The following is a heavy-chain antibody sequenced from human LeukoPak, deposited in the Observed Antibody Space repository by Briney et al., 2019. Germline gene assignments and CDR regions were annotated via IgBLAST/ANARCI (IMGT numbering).Heavy chain of an antibody. D-gene: IGHD3-10*01. CDR3: ATYGDYFGSGSHSPFYY. Sequence: ASVKVSCKASGYTFTGYYLHWVRQAPGQGLEWMGWLNPNSGDTNYAQNFQGRVTMTRDTSITTAYMELSSLRPDDTAVYYCATYGDYFGSGSHSPFYYWGQGTLVAVSA. CDR1: GYTFTGYY. CDR2: LNPNSGDT. V-gene: IGHV1-2*02. J-gene: IGHJ4*02.